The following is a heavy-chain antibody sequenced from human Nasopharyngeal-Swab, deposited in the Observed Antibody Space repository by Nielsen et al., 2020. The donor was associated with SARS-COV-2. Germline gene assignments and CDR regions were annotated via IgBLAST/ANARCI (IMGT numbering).Heavy chain of an antibody. CDR3: AKVAAAEPFDAFDI. CDR1: GFTFDDYT. CDR2: ISWDGGST. J-gene: IGHJ3*02. D-gene: IGHD6-13*01. V-gene: IGHV3-43*01. Sequence: GESLKISCAASGFTFDDYTMHWVRQAPGKGLEWVSLISWDGGSTYYADSVKGRFTISRDNAKNSLYLQMNSLRAEDTALYYCAKVAAAEPFDAFDIWGQGTMVTVSS.